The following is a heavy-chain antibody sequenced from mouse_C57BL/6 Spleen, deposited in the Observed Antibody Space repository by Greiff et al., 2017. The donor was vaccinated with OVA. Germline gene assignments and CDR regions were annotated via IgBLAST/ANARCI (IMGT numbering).Heavy chain of an antibody. CDR3: ARSYDSSCWYYFDV. D-gene: IGHD1-1*01. CDR2: INPSSGGT. Sequence: QVQLQQSGPELAKPGASVKLSCKASGYTFTGYWMHWVHQRPEKGLEWIGDINPSSGGTTYNQKFKDKATLTVDKSSSTAYMQLSSLTYEDSAVYYCARSYDSSCWYYFDVWGKGTTLTFSS. CDR1: GYTFTGYW. J-gene: IGHJ2*01. V-gene: IGHV1-7*01.